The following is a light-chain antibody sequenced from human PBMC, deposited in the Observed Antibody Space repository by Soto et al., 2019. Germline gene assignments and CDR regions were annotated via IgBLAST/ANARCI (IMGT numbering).Light chain of an antibody. V-gene: IGKV1-5*03. Sequence: DIQMTQSPSSLSASVGDRVTITCRADQAIGNDLAWYQQKPGKAPKLLIYKASTLKSGVPSRFSGSGSGTEYTLIISSLQPDDFATYYCQHYNSYSEAFGQGTKVDIK. CDR2: KAS. CDR3: QHYNSYSEA. J-gene: IGKJ1*01. CDR1: QAIGND.